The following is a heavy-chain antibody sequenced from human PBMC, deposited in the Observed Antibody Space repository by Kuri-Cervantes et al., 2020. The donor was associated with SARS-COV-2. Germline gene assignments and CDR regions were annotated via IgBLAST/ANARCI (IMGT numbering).Heavy chain of an antibody. Sequence: ASVKVSCKASGYTFTSYYMHWVRQVPGQGLEWMGIINPSGGSTSYAQKFQGRVTMTRDTSTSTVYMELSSLRSEDTAVYYCARDVFPAYYYDSSGPTPGMWWGQGTLVTVSS. D-gene: IGHD3-22*01. CDR3: ARDVFPAYYYDSSGPTPGMW. V-gene: IGHV1-46*01. CDR1: GYTFTSYY. CDR2: INPSGGST. J-gene: IGHJ4*02.